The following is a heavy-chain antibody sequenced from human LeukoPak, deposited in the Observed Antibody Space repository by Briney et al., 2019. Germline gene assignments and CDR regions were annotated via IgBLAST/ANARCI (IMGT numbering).Heavy chain of an antibody. J-gene: IGHJ4*02. CDR2: ISSSGST. CDR1: GDSISSGDYY. V-gene: IGHV4-61*02. Sequence: PSETLSLTCTVSGDSISSGDYYWSWIRQPAGKGLEWIGRISSSGSTNYNPSLKGRVTISVDTSKNQFSLKLSSVTAADTAVYYCARDRGDTAIGYWGQGTLVTVSS. CDR3: ARDRGDTAIGY. D-gene: IGHD5-18*01.